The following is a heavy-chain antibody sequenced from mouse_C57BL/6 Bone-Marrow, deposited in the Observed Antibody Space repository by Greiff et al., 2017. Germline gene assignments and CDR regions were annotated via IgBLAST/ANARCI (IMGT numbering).Heavy chain of an antibody. CDR2: IYPRSGNT. D-gene: IGHD2-4*01. CDR1: GYTFTSYG. V-gene: IGHV1-81*01. Sequence: QVQLKESGAELARPGASVKLSCKASGYTFTSYGISWVKQRTGQGLEWIGEIYPRSGNTYYNEKFKGKATLTADNSSSTAYMELRSLTSEDSAVYFCARRNYDDAMDYWGQGTSVTVSS. J-gene: IGHJ4*01. CDR3: ARRNYDDAMDY.